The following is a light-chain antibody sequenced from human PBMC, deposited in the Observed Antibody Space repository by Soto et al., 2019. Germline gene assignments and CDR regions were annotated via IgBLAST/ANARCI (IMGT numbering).Light chain of an antibody. J-gene: IGKJ1*01. V-gene: IGKV3-15*01. CDR2: GAS. Sequence: IVMTQSPAGLSVSPGERATLFCRASQSISSNLVWYQQKPGQAPRLLIYGASTRATGIPGRFSGSGSGTEFTLTISSLQSEDSAVYYCQQYNHWWTFGQGTKVDI. CDR1: QSISSN. CDR3: QQYNHWWT.